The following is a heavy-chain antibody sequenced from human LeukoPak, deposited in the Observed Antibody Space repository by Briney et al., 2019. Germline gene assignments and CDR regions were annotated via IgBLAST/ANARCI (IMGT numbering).Heavy chain of an antibody. CDR3: AKDQGFSYYYLDY. V-gene: IGHV3-23*01. Sequence: GGSLRLSCVASGFTYNSHAMSWVRQAPGKGMEWVSGISANGANTYYTDSVRGRFTISRDNSKNTVYLQMSSLSAEDTAIHYCAKDQGFSYYYLDYWGQGILVTVSS. D-gene: IGHD5-18*01. J-gene: IGHJ4*02. CDR1: GFTYNSHA. CDR2: ISANGANT.